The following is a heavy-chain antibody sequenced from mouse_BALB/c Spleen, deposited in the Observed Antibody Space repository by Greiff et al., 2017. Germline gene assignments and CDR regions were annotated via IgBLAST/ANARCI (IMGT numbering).Heavy chain of an antibody. CDR1: GFTFSSYA. CDR2: ISSGGSYT. V-gene: IGHV5-9-4*01. CDR3: ARANTVVATDYAMDY. D-gene: IGHD1-1*01. Sequence: EVKLQESGGGLVKPGGSLKLSCAASGFTFSSYAMSWVRQSPEKRLEWVAEISSGGSYTYYPDTVTGRFTISRDNAKNTLYLEMSSLRSEDTAMYYCARANTVVATDYAMDYWGQGTSVTVSS. J-gene: IGHJ4*01.